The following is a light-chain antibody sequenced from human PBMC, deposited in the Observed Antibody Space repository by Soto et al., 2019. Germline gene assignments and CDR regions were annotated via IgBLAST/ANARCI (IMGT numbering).Light chain of an antibody. Sequence: QSALTQPRSVSGSPGQSVTISCTGTSSDVGTYNYVSWYQQYPGRAPKLMIYTVNKRPSGVPDRFSGSKSGNTASLTISGLQADDEGDYYCCSHAGTSKVVFGGGTKLTVL. CDR1: SSDVGTYNY. V-gene: IGLV2-11*01. CDR2: TVN. J-gene: IGLJ2*01. CDR3: CSHAGTSKVV.